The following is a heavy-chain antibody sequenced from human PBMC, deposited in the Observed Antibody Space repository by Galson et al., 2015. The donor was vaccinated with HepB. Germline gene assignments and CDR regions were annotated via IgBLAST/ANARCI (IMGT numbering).Heavy chain of an antibody. Sequence: SLRLSCAASGFTFSNYWMSWVRQGPGKGLEWVANIKQDGSEKNYVDSVKGRFTIFRDNAKNILSLQMDSLRAEDTAVYYCYCGSKDYWGQGTLVTVSS. CDR3: YCGSKDY. CDR2: IKQDGSEK. V-gene: IGHV3-7*01. D-gene: IGHD2-21*01. J-gene: IGHJ4*02. CDR1: GFTFSNYW.